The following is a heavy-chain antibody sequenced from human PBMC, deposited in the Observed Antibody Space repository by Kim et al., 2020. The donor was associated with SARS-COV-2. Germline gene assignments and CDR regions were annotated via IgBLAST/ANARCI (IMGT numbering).Heavy chain of an antibody. CDR1: GGSISSYY. D-gene: IGHD3-3*01. J-gene: IGHJ3*02. CDR2: IYICGST. V-gene: IGHV4-59*13. CDR3: ASAHRRTIFGVVGAFDI. Sequence: SETLSLTCTVSGGSISSYYWSWIRQRPGKGLEWVGYIYICGSTSYNPSPTRRVTIAVDTSKNQFSLELSSVTAADTAVYYCASAHRRTIFGVVGAFDIWGQGTMVTVSS.